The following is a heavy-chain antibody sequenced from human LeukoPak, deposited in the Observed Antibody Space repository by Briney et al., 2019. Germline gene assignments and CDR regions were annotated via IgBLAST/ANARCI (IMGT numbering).Heavy chain of an antibody. CDR2: ISSSGNTI. J-gene: IGHJ3*02. D-gene: IGHD3-22*01. CDR3: ASADTYYYDSSGYPFDI. V-gene: IGHV3-48*03. CDR1: GFNFIRYE. Sequence: GGSLRLSCAASGFNFIRYEMNWVRQAPGTGLEWVSYISSSGNTISYADPVKSRFTISRDNAKNSLYLQMNSLRAEDTALYYCASADTYYYDSSGYPFDIWGQGTMVTVSS.